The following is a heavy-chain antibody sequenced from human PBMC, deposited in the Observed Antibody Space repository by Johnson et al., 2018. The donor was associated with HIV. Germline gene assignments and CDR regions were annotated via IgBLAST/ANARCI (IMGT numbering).Heavy chain of an antibody. Sequence: VQLVESGGGLVQPGRSLRLSCAASGFTFDDYAMHWVRQAPGKGLEWVSGISWNSGSIGYADSVKGRFTISRDKSENTLYLQMNSLRDEDTAVYYCARDQAGTTDDAFDIWGQGTMVTVSS. J-gene: IGHJ3*02. V-gene: IGHV3-9*01. D-gene: IGHD1-7*01. CDR3: ARDQAGTTDDAFDI. CDR2: ISWNSGSI. CDR1: GFTFDDYA.